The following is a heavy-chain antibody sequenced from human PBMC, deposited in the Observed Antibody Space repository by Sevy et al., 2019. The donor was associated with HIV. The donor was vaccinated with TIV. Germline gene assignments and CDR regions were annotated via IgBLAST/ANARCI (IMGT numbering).Heavy chain of an antibody. CDR3: AGPILTYRSGWSYYYH. V-gene: IGHV4-39*01. D-gene: IGHD6-19*01. CDR2: IRYSGST. J-gene: IGHJ4*02. CDR1: GASISSSGYY. Sequence: SETLSITCTVSGASISSSGYYWGWIRQPPGKGLEWIASIRYSGSTYYNPSLRSRVTISADASKNQFSLKLNSVTAADTAVYYCAGPILTYRSGWSYYYHSGQGTVVTVSS.